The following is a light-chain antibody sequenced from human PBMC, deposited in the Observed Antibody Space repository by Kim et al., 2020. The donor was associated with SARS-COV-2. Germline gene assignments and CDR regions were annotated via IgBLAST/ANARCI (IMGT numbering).Light chain of an antibody. CDR2: DVS. J-gene: IGLJ3*02. CDR3: SSYTSSSTRV. V-gene: IGLV2-14*03. Sequence: QSVLTQPASVSGSPGQSITISCTGTSSDVGGYNYVWYQQHPGKAPKLMIYDVSNRPSGVSNRFSGSKSGNTASLTISGLQAEDEADYYCSSYTSSSTRVFGGGTQLTVL. CDR1: SSDVGGYNY.